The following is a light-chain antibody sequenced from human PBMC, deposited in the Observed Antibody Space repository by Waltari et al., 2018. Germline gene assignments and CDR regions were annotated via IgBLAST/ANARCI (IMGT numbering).Light chain of an antibody. CDR1: QSVSST. CDR3: QQYSNWPPYT. CDR2: DAS. Sequence: IVMTPSPATLSVSPGERATLSCRASQSVSSTLACYQQKLGQAPRLLSYDASTRATGIPARVSGSGSGTEFTLTISSLQSEDFAVYYCQQYSNWPPYTFGQGTKLEIK. J-gene: IGKJ2*01. V-gene: IGKV3-15*01.